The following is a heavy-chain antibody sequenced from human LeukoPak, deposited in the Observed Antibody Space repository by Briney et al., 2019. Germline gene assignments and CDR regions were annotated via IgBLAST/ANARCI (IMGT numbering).Heavy chain of an antibody. V-gene: IGHV4-61*01. Sequence: SETLSLTCTVSGGSVSSGSYYWTWIRQPPGKGLEWIAYIYYSGRTNYNPSLKSRVTISVDTSKNQFSLKLSSVTAADTAVYYCARDGGLPYCSGGSCLDYWGQGTLVTVSS. D-gene: IGHD2-15*01. CDR2: IYYSGRT. J-gene: IGHJ4*02. CDR1: GGSVSSGSYY. CDR3: ARDGGLPYCSGGSCLDY.